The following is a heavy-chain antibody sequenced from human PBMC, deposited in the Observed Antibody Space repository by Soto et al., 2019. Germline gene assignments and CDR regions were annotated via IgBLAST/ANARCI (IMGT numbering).Heavy chain of an antibody. CDR3: AKSRDAYNFYFYYGMDV. CDR2: ILYDGSNK. J-gene: IGHJ6*02. V-gene: IGHV3-30*18. D-gene: IGHD2-2*01. Sequence: QVQLVESGGSVVQAGWSLRLSCAASGFTFSNYGMHWVRETPGKGLEWVALILYDGSNKYYADSVKGRFTISRDNSKNTLYLQVSSLRAEDTAVYYCAKSRDAYNFYFYYGMDVWGQGTTVTVSS. CDR1: GFTFSNYG.